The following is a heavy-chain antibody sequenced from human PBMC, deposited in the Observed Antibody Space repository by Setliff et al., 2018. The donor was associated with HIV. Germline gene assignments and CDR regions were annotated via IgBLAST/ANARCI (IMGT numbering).Heavy chain of an antibody. Sequence: TLVNPTQTLTLTCSFSGFSLTTPGVAVGWIRQPPGKALEWLALIYWDDAKRFSPSLKSRLTITKAASKNQVVLTMTNVDPVDTATYYCAHRGGYGAGSVYFFDVWGQGSLVTVSS. CDR1: GFSLTTPGVA. CDR3: AHRGGYGAGSVYFFDV. J-gene: IGHJ4*02. V-gene: IGHV2-5*02. CDR2: IYWDDAK. D-gene: IGHD3-10*01.